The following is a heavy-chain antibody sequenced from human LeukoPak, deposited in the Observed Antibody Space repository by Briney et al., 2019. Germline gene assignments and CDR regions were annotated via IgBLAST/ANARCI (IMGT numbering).Heavy chain of an antibody. Sequence: ASVKVSCKASGDTFSSYYMHWVRQAPGQGLEWMGIITPSGDSTNYAQKSQGRVTMTRDTSTSTVYMELSSLRSEDTAVYYCAREGFHGRELFPTFDYWGQGTLVTVSS. D-gene: IGHD3-10*01. CDR1: GDTFSSYY. V-gene: IGHV1-46*01. CDR2: ITPSGDST. CDR3: AREGFHGRELFPTFDY. J-gene: IGHJ4*02.